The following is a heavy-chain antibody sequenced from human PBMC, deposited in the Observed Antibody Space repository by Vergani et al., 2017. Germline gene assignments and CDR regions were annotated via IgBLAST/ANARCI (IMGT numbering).Heavy chain of an antibody. CDR1: GFTFNSYG. CDR2: IRSDESRR. CDR3: AKADRVPKTYYYYYYYMDV. J-gene: IGHJ6*03. Sequence: QVQLVESGGGVVQPGGSLRLSCAASGFTFNSYGMHWVRQAPGKGLEWVASIRSDESRRYYGDSMEGPFTISRDNSKNTLYLQMKSLRPEDTAVYYCAKADRVPKTYYYYYYYMDVWGKGTTVTVSS. V-gene: IGHV3-30*02. D-gene: IGHD3-22*01.